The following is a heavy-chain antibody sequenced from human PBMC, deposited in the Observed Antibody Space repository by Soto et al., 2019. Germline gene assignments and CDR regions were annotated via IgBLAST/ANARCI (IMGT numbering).Heavy chain of an antibody. D-gene: IGHD2-8*01. V-gene: IGHV4-31*03. CDR2: IHNSGIT. CDR3: ARGCITQIVSEPWFDP. CDR1: GGSISSGSNY. J-gene: IGHJ5*02. Sequence: KPSETLSLTCTVSGGSISSGSNYWSWIRQHPGKGLEWIGYIHNSGITYYNPSLESRVIISLDTSKNQFSLKLSSVTAADTAVYYCARGCITQIVSEPWFDPWGQGTLVTVSS.